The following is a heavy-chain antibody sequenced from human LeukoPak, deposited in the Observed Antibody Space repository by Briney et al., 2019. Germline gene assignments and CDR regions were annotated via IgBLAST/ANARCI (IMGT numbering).Heavy chain of an antibody. Sequence: GGSLRLSCAASGFTVSSNYMSWVRQAPGKGLEWVSVIYSGGSTYYADSVKGRFTISRDNSKNTLYLQMNSLRAEDTAVYYCAREHSNYENWFDPWGQGTLVTVSS. D-gene: IGHD4-11*01. CDR2: IYSGGST. CDR1: GFTVSSNY. V-gene: IGHV3-53*01. J-gene: IGHJ5*02. CDR3: AREHSNYENWFDP.